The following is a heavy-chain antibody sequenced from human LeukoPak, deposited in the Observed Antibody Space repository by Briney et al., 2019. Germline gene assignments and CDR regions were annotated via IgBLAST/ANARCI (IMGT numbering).Heavy chain of an antibody. J-gene: IGHJ5*02. Sequence: ASVKVSCKASGGTFSSYAISWVRQAPGQGLEWMGRIIPILGIANYAQKFQGRVTITADKSTSTAYMELSSLRSEDTAVYYRASHRGYCSGGSCYAGNWFDPWGQGTLVTVSS. CDR1: GGTFSSYA. V-gene: IGHV1-69*04. D-gene: IGHD2-15*01. CDR2: IIPILGIA. CDR3: ASHRGYCSGGSCYAGNWFDP.